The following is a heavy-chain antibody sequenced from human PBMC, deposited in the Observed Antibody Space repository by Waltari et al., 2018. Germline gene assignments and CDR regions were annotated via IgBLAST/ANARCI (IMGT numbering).Heavy chain of an antibody. CDR2: VYTGGST. D-gene: IGHD5-18*01. Sequence: DVQLVETGGGLIQPGGSLKLSCASSGFLVHNHSLSWVRQAPGKGLEWVSIVYTGGSTYYADFVKGRFTISRDSSKNTLYLQMNDLRAEDTAVYYCASSTAQPWTKGGLDNWGQGTLVIVSS. J-gene: IGHJ4*02. V-gene: IGHV3-53*02. CDR3: ASSTAQPWTKGGLDN. CDR1: GFLVHNHS.